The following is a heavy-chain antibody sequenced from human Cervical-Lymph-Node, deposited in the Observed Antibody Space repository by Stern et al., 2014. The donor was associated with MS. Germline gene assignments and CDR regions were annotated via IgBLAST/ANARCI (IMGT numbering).Heavy chain of an antibody. J-gene: IGHJ4*02. D-gene: IGHD4-23*01. CDR2: INTKTGNP. CDR1: GYNVTTYA. CDR3: ATWGAGNSPPLFY. Sequence: QVQLGQSGSELRKPGASVKVSCKASGYNVTTYAMNWVRQAPGQGLEWMGWINTKTGNPTFAQGFTGRFVFSLDTSINTADLQITSLKAEDSAVYYCATWGAGNSPPLFYWGQGTLVTVSS. V-gene: IGHV7-4-1*02.